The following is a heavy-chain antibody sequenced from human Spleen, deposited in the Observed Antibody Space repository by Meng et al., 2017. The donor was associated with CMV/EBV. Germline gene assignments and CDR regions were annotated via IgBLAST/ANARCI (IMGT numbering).Heavy chain of an antibody. D-gene: IGHD3-10*01. J-gene: IGHJ6*02. CDR3: ARDQGSITKSHGYYFGLDV. Sequence: LSLTCAASGFTFSSYEMTWVRQAPGKGLEWVSYISSSGRTIYYADSAKGRFTISRDNTKNSLYLQMNSLRAEDTAVYYCARDQGSITKSHGYYFGLDVWGQGTTVTVSS. V-gene: IGHV3-48*03. CDR1: GFTFSSYE. CDR2: ISSSGRTI.